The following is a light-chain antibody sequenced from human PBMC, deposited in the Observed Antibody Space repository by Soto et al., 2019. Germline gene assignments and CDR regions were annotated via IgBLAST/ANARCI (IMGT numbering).Light chain of an antibody. Sequence: EIVMTQAPATLSVSPGERATLSCRASQRVSSNLAWYQQKPGQAPRLLISGASTRATGIPARFSGSGSGTEFTLTISSLQSEDFGVYYCQQYNNWPMYTFGQGTKLEIK. CDR2: GAS. CDR3: QQYNNWPMYT. CDR1: QRVSSN. V-gene: IGKV3-15*01. J-gene: IGKJ2*01.